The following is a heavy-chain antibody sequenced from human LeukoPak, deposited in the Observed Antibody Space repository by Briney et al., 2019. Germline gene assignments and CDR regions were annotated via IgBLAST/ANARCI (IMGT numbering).Heavy chain of an antibody. Sequence: SETLSLTCSVSGGSISTYYWSWIRQPPGKGLEWIGYIYYSGSTNYNPSLKSRVIISVDTSKNQFSLDLTSVTAADSAVYFCAGSNSNFYNVMAVWAKGTPSPVP. J-gene: IGHJ6*04. CDR1: GGSISTYY. CDR3: AGSNSNFYNVMAV. D-gene: IGHD4-11*01. CDR2: IYYSGST. V-gene: IGHV4-59*01.